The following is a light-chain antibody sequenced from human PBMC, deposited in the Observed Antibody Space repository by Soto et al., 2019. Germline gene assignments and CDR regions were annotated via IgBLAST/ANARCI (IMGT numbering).Light chain of an antibody. CDR1: SSDVGGYNY. V-gene: IGLV2-14*01. J-gene: IGLJ2*01. Sequence: QSALTQPPSASGSPGQSVTISCTGTSSDVGGYNYVSWYQQHPGKAPKLMIYEVNKRPSGISNRFSGSKSGNTASLTISGLQADDEAIYYCASYTSTTTLVVFGGGTKLTVL. CDR2: EVN. CDR3: ASYTSTTTLVV.